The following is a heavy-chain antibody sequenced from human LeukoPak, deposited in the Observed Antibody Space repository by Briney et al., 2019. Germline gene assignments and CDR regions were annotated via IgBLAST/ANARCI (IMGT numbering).Heavy chain of an antibody. V-gene: IGHV1-2*02. CDR2: INPNSGGT. CDR3: ARVTMVRGVIPSSFDY. J-gene: IGHJ4*02. Sequence: ASVKVSCKASGYTFTGYYMHWVRQAPGQGLEWMGWINPNSGGTNYAQKFQGRVTMTRDTSISTAYMELSRLRSDDTAVYYCARVTMVRGVIPSSFDYWGQGTLVTVSS. CDR1: GYTFTGYY. D-gene: IGHD3-10*01.